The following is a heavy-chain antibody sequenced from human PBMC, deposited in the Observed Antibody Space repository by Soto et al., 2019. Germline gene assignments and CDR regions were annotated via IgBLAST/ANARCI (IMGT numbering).Heavy chain of an antibody. V-gene: IGHV6-1*01. CDR2: TYYRTKWNN. CDR1: GDSVSSNSAA. CDR3: ARERGMGSSWLLSWFDS. J-gene: IGHJ5*01. D-gene: IGHD6-13*01. Sequence: SQTISLTCVISGDSVSSNSAAWNWIRQSPSRGLEWLGRTYYRTKWNNEYAVSVKSRISINPDTSKNQFSLHLKSVTPEDTAVYYCARERGMGSSWLLSWFDSWGHGPLVTVSS.